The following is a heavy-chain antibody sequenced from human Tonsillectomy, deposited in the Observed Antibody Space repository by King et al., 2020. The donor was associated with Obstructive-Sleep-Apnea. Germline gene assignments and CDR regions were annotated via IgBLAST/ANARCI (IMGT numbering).Heavy chain of an antibody. V-gene: IGHV4-31*03. Sequence: LQLQESGPGLVKPSETLSLTCTVSGGSISSGGYYWSWIRQHPGKGLEWIGYIYYSGSTYYNPSLKSRVTISVDTSKNQFSLKLSSVTAADTAVYYCARCQGSDCYYGMGVWGPGTTLALSS. D-gene: IGHD6-6*01. J-gene: IGHJ6*02. CDR1: GGSISSGGYY. CDR2: IYYSGST. CDR3: ARCQGSDCYYGMGV.